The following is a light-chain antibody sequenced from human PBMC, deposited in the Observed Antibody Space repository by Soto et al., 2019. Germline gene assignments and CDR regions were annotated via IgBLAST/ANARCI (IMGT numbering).Light chain of an antibody. Sequence: EIVLTQSPGTLSLSPGERATLSCRASQSVSSSYLAWYQQKPGQAPRHLIYGASSRATGIPDRFSGSGSGTDFILIISRMEPEDFAVYYCQQYGSSPTWTFGQGTKVEIK. J-gene: IGKJ1*01. V-gene: IGKV3-20*01. CDR2: GAS. CDR3: QQYGSSPTWT. CDR1: QSVSSSY.